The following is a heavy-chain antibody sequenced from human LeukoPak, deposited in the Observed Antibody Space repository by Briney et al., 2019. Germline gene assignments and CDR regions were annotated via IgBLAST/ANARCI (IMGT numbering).Heavy chain of an antibody. Sequence: SETLSLTCTVSGGSINSYYCIWIRQPAGKGLEWIGRIYTSGSTNYNPSLKSRVTMSVDTSKNQFSLQLTSVTADDTAVYYCARADSYGTFDYWGQGTLVTVSS. J-gene: IGHJ4*02. D-gene: IGHD5-18*01. CDR1: GGSINSYY. V-gene: IGHV4-4*07. CDR2: IYTSGST. CDR3: ARADSYGTFDY.